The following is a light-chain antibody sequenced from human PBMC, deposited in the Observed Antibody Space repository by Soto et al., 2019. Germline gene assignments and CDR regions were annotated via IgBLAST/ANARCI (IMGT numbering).Light chain of an antibody. J-gene: IGLJ1*01. CDR1: SSNIGTGSD. Sequence: QSVLTQPPSVSGAPGQRVAISCTGSSSNIGTGSDVHWYQHLPGTAPKLLIYGNTNRPSGVPDRFSASKSGTSASLAITGLQAEDEADYYCQSYDSSLSGYVFGTGTKVTV. V-gene: IGLV1-40*01. CDR2: GNT. CDR3: QSYDSSLSGYV.